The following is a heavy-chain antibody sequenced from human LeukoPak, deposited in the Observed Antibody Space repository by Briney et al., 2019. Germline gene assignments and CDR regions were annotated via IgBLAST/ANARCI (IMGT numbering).Heavy chain of an antibody. J-gene: IGHJ3*02. Sequence: GGTLRLSCAASGFTFSTYDMSWVRQAPGKGLEWVSHISGSGGGTDYADSVKGRFTISRDNSKNTLYLQMNSLRAEDTAVYYCAKALRAAAFDIWGQGTMVTVSS. V-gene: IGHV3-23*01. CDR3: AKALRAAAFDI. CDR1: GFTFSTYD. CDR2: ISGSGGGT.